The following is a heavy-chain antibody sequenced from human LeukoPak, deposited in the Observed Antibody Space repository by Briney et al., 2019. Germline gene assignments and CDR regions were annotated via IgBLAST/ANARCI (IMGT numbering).Heavy chain of an antibody. CDR2: ISYDGSNK. D-gene: IGHD1-1*01. CDR3: ARDRHTTGYFDY. V-gene: IGHV3-30*19. CDR1: GFTFSSYG. Sequence: PGGSLRLSCAASGFTFSSYGMHWVRQAPGKGLEWVAVISYDGSNKYYADSVKGRFTISRDNSKNTLYLQMNSLRAEDTAVYYCARDRHTTGYFDYWGQGTLVTVSS. J-gene: IGHJ4*02.